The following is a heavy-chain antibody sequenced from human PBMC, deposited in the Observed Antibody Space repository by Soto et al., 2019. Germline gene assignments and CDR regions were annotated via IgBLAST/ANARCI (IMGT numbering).Heavy chain of an antibody. CDR2: ISAYNGNT. CDR1: GYTFTSYG. V-gene: IGHV1-18*01. Sequence: QVQLVQSGAEVKKPGASVKVSCKASGYTFTSYGISWVRQAPGQGLEWMGWISAYNGNTNYAQKLQGRVTMTTDTAMSTVYMELGSLRSDDTAVYYCAREDIVVVPAATLSYYYYGMDVLGQGTTVSVCS. D-gene: IGHD2-2*01. CDR3: AREDIVVVPAATLSYYYYGMDV. J-gene: IGHJ6*02.